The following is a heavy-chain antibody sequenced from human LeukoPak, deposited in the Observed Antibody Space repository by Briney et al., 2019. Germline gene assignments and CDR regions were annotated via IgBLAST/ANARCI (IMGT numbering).Heavy chain of an antibody. V-gene: IGHV4-59*08. J-gene: IGHJ4*02. CDR2: FYYSGST. CDR3: ARHANAYSSSWFDY. Sequence: PSETLSLTCTVSGDSISSSYWSWIRQPPGKGLEWIAYFYYSGSTNYNPSLKSRVTISVATSRNQFSLKLSSVTAADTALYYCARHANAYSSSWFDYWGQGTLVTVSS. CDR1: GDSISSSY. D-gene: IGHD6-13*01.